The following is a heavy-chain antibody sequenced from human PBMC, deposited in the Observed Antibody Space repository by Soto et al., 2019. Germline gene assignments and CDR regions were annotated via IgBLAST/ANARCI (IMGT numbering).Heavy chain of an antibody. CDR3: AKDGVATISYFDS. CDR2: ISWNSGSR. Sequence: EVQLVESGGGMVQPGRSLRLSCAASGFTFDDYAMHWVRQAPGKGLEWVSGISWNSGSRGYADSMTGRFTISRDNAKHSLYLQMNSLGAEDTALYYCAKDGVATISYFDSWGQGTLVTVSS. CDR1: GFTFDDYA. V-gene: IGHV3-9*01. J-gene: IGHJ4*02. D-gene: IGHD5-12*01.